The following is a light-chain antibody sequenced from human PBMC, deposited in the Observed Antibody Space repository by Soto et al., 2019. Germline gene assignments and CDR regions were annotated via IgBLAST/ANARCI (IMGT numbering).Light chain of an antibody. J-gene: IGKJ1*01. CDR1: QSIGIW. CDR3: QQYNDYSWS. CDR2: KAS. V-gene: IGKV1-5*03. Sequence: IQMTQSPSTLSASVGDRVAISCRASQSIGIWLAWYQQKPGKAPRFLIYKASSLESGVPSRFSGSGYGTEFTLTISSLQPDDVATYYCQQYNDYSWSFGQGTKVEIK.